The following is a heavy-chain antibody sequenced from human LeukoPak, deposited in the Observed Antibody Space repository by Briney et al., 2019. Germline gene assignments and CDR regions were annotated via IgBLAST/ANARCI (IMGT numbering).Heavy chain of an antibody. CDR1: GYRFTSHW. CDR3: ARRAWAVVPNHGYMDV. D-gene: IGHD2-2*01. Sequence: GESLKISCKGSGYRFTSHWIVWVRQMPEKGLEWMGIVYPADSDTRYSPSFQGQVTISADKSISTAYLQWSSLKASDTAMYYCARRAWAVVPNHGYMDVWGKGTTVTVSS. J-gene: IGHJ6*03. V-gene: IGHV5-51*01. CDR2: VYPADSDT.